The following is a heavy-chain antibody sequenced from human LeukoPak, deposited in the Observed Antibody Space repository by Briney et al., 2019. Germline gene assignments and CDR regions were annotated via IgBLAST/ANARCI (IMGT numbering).Heavy chain of an antibody. CDR2: ISAYNGNT. Sequence: GASVKISCTAPGYTFTPYGISWVRQAPGQGLEWMGWISAYNGNTNYAQKLQGRVTMTTDTSTSTAYMELRSLRSDDTAVYYCARDWYSSSWYWDWWGQGTLVTVSS. J-gene: IGHJ4*02. CDR1: GYTFTPYG. V-gene: IGHV1-18*01. D-gene: IGHD6-13*01. CDR3: ARDWYSSSWYWDW.